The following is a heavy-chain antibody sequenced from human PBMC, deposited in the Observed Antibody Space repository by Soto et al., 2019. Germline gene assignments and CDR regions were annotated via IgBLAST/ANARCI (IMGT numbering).Heavy chain of an antibody. CDR2: ISGSGRNT. Sequence: EVQMLESGGGLVHPGGSLRLSCAASGFTFSNYAMNWVRQAPGKGLGWVSSISGSGRNTYYAASVKGRLTISRDSSKNTLYLQMDSLRVEDTGVYYCARDLNGSGSFTSYYHYGMDVWGQGTTVTVSS. CDR1: GFTFSNYA. D-gene: IGHD3-10*01. J-gene: IGHJ6*02. CDR3: ARDLNGSGSFTSYYHYGMDV. V-gene: IGHV3-23*01.